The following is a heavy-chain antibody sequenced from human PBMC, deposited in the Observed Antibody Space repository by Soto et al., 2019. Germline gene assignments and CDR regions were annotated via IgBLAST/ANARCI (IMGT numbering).Heavy chain of an antibody. J-gene: IGHJ6*02. D-gene: IGHD4-17*01. V-gene: IGHV2-26*01. Sequence: SGPTLVNPTETLTLTCSVSGFSLTNGRMGVSWIRQPPGKALEWLAHFFSDAERSYSTSMQSRLNMYKDSSGSQVVLTMTNMTPADTATYFCARMDGDYNYYGLDVWGHGIAVTVSS. CDR3: ARMDGDYNYYGLDV. CDR2: FFSDAER. CDR1: GFSLTNGRMG.